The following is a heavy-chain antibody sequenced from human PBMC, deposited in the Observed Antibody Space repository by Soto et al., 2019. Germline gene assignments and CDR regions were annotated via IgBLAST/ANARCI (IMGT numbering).Heavy chain of an antibody. CDR3: ARTGLRYFDWLLSGQNWFDP. J-gene: IGHJ5*02. CDR1: GYTFTANY. CDR2: INPNSGDT. Sequence: ASVKVSCKASGYTFTANYMHWVRQAPGQGLEWMGWINPNSGDTNYAQKLQGRVTMTTDTSTSTAYMELRSLRSDDTAVYYCARTGLRYFDWLLSGQNWFDPWGQGTLVTVSS. D-gene: IGHD3-9*01. V-gene: IGHV1-2*02.